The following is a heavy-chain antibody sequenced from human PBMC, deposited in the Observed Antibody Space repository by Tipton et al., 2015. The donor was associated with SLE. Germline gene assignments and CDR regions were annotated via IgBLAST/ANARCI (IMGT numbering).Heavy chain of an antibody. CDR1: GFTFSSYA. CDR2: IRGDGSAT. V-gene: IGHV3-23*01. Sequence: SLRLSCAASGFTFSSYAMSWVRQAPGKGLEWVSAIRGDGSATFYADSVKGRFTISRDNSKDTLYLQMNSLRAEDTAVYYCARVNNFYGSGSFDYWGQGTLVTVPS. CDR3: ARVNNFYGSGSFDY. D-gene: IGHD3-10*01. J-gene: IGHJ4*02.